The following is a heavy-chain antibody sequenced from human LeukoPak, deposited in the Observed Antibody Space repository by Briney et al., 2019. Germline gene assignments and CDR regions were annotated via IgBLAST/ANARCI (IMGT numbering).Heavy chain of an antibody. CDR2: ISGSGGST. CDR1: GFTFSSYD. D-gene: IGHD2-2*01. J-gene: IGHJ4*02. Sequence: GGSLRLSCAASGFTFSSYDMSWVRQAPGKGLEGVSAISGSGGSTYYADSVKGRFTISRDNSKNTLYLQMNSLRAEDTAVYYCAKIWRIYWSSTSCGNYWGQGTLVTVSS. CDR3: AKIWRIYWSSTSCGNY. V-gene: IGHV3-23*01.